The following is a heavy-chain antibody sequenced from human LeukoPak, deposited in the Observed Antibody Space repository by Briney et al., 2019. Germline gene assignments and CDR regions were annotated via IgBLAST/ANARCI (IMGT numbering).Heavy chain of an antibody. V-gene: IGHV1-2*06. CDR2: INPNSGGT. J-gene: IGHJ4*02. D-gene: IGHD2-8*01. CDR3: ALLMVYAKDPNFDY. Sequence: ASVKVSCKASGGTFSSYAISWVRQAPEQGLEWMGRINPNSGGTNYAQKFQGRVTMTRDTSISTAYMELSRLRSDDAAVYYCALLMVYAKDPNFDYWGQGTLVTVSS. CDR1: GGTFSSYA.